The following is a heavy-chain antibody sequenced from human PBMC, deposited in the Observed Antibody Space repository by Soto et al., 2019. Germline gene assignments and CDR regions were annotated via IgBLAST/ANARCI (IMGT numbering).Heavy chain of an antibody. J-gene: IGHJ4*02. CDR1: TASISSATFY. D-gene: IGHD6-25*01. V-gene: IGHV4-39*01. Sequence: QLQLQESGPGLVKPSGTLSLTCTVSTASISSATFYGGWIRQPQGKGLEWIGSIYYSGRTYYNPSLKSRVTISVDTSKNQFSLKMNSVTATDTAVYYCARHGVAALQFDFWGQGTLVTVSS. CDR2: IYYSGRT. CDR3: ARHGVAALQFDF.